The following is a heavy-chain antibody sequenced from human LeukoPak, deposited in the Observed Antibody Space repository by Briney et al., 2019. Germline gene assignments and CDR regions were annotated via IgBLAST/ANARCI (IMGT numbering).Heavy chain of an antibody. CDR1: GFSFSTSGVG. CDR3: ARSPYYDILTGSRGTFDY. Sequence: SGPTLVNPTQTLTLTCTFSGFSFSTSGVGVGWIRQPPGKALEWLAVLYWDEDKRYRPSLKSRLTITKDNSKIQVVLTMTNMDPVDTATYYCARSPYYDILTGSRGTFDYWGRGILVTVSS. CDR2: LYWDEDK. V-gene: IGHV2-5*02. D-gene: IGHD3-9*01. J-gene: IGHJ4*02.